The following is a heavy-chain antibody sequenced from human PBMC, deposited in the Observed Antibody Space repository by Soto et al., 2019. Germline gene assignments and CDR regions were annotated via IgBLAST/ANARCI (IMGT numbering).Heavy chain of an antibody. V-gene: IGHV3-23*01. CDR2: ISGSGGTT. CDR1: GFTFSSYA. CDR3: SLFKGSSRSSIVC. D-gene: IGHD6-6*01. Sequence: GGSLRLSCAASGFTFSSYAMSWVRQAPGKGLEWVSAISGSGGTTYYADSVKGRFTIPRDNSKNTLYLQMNSLRVEDTAVYYFSLFKGSSRSSIVCSGQGLLVSV. J-gene: IGHJ4*02.